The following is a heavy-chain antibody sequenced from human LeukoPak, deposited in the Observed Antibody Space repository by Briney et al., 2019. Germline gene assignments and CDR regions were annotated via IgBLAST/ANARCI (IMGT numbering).Heavy chain of an antibody. CDR3: ASRFGELLPDY. CDR1: GGSISSGDYY. CDR2: IYYSGST. Sequence: SETLSLTCTVSGGSISSGDYYWSWIRQPPGKGLEWIGYIYYSGSTYYNPSLKSRVTISVDTSKDQFSLKLSSVTAADTAVYYCASRFGELLPDYWGQGTLVTVSS. D-gene: IGHD3-10*01. V-gene: IGHV4-30-4*01. J-gene: IGHJ4*02.